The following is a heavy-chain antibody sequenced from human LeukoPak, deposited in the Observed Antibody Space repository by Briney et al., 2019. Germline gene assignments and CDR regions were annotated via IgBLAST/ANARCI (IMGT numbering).Heavy chain of an antibody. J-gene: IGHJ5*02. CDR2: INHSGST. D-gene: IGHD6-13*01. CDR3: ARKRAAAMNWFDP. CDR1: GGSFSGYY. V-gene: IGHV4-34*01. Sequence: SEALSLTCAVYGGSFSGYYWSWIRQPPGKGLEWIGEINHSGSTNYNPSLKSRVTISVDTSKNQFSLKLSSVTAADTAMYYCARKRAAAMNWFDPWGQGTLVTVSS.